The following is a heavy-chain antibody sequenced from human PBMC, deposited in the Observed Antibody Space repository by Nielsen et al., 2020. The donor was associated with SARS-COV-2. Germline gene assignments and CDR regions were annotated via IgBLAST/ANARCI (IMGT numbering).Heavy chain of an antibody. V-gene: IGHV3-7*01. CDR3: ARTYDDYGGYFDS. CDR2: IKQDGSEN. J-gene: IGHJ4*02. D-gene: IGHD4-23*01. Sequence: VCQAPGKGLEWVANIKQDGSENYYVDSVKGRFTISRDNAKNSLYLQMNSLGVEDTAVYYCARTYDDYGGYFDSWGQGTLVTVSS.